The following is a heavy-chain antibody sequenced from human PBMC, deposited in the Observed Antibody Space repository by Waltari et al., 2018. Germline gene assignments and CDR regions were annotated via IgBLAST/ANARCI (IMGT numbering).Heavy chain of an antibody. CDR3: TREVVPAATIVVNWFDP. D-gene: IGHD2-2*01. J-gene: IGHJ5*02. Sequence: QVQLVQSGSELKKPGASVQISCKASGYIFTRYAIHWRRQAPGQGLGLMGWIITRTGNPTYAQGFTGRFVFSLDTSVSTAYLEINNLKAEDTAVYYCTREVVPAATIVVNWFDPWGQGTLVTVSS. CDR1: GYIFTRYA. V-gene: IGHV7-4-1*02. CDR2: IITRTGNP.